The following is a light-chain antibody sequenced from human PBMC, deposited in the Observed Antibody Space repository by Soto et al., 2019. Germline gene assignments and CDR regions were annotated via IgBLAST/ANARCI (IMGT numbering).Light chain of an antibody. J-gene: IGKJ3*01. CDR3: QQIYRTPFS. V-gene: IGKV1-39*01. CDR1: QSISSY. Sequence: DIQMTQSPSSLSASLGDRVTITCRASQSISSYLNWYQQKPGKAPKLLIYAASSLQSGVPSRFSGSGSGTDFTLTISSLQPEDFATYYCQQIYRTPFSFGPGTKVDI. CDR2: AAS.